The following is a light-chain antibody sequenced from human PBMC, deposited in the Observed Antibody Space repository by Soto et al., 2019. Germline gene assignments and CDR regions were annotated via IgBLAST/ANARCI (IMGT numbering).Light chain of an antibody. CDR2: GAS. CDR3: QHYVTSLTT. V-gene: IGKV3-20*01. J-gene: IGKJ1*01. CDR1: QSVTSNY. Sequence: EIGLTQSPGTLSLSPGERATLSCGASQSVTSNYLAWYQQKPGQAPRLLIFGASIRVTGIPDRFIGSGSGTDFTLTISRLEPEDFAVYYCQHYVTSLTTFGQGTKVEVK.